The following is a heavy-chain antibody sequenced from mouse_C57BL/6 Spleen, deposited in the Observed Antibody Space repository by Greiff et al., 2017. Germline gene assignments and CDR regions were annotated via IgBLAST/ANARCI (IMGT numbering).Heavy chain of an antibody. V-gene: IGHV5-17*01. CDR1: GFTFSDYG. Sequence: DVQLQESGGGLVKPGGSLKLSCAASGFTFSDYGMHWVRQAPEKGLEWVAYISSGSSTIYYADTVKGRFTISRDNAKNTLFLQMTSLRSEDTAMYYCARPVVATNWYYDGWGTGTTVTVSS. CDR2: ISSGSSTI. D-gene: IGHD1-1*01. CDR3: ARPVVATNWYYDG. J-gene: IGHJ1*03.